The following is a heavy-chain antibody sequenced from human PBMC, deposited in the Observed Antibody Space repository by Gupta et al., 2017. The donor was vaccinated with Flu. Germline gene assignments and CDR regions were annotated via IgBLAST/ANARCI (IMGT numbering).Heavy chain of an antibody. J-gene: IGHJ4*02. Sequence: QVHLVDSGGGVVQSGRSLRLSCTASGFTFSSYGMHWVRQTPVKGLEWVAVISDDGSNEWYADSVRGRFTISRDNSKNTLFLQMNSLRPEDTAVYYCAKGGRHNWNYDGDYWGQGTLVTVSS. CDR2: ISDDGSNE. V-gene: IGHV3-30*18. CDR1: GFTFSSYG. CDR3: AKGGRHNWNYDGDY. D-gene: IGHD1-7*01.